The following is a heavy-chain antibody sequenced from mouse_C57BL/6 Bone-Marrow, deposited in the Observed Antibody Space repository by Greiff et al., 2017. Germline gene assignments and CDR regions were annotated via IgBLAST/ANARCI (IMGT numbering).Heavy chain of an antibody. CDR1: GYTFIDSY. Sequence: EVQLQQSGPELVKPGASVKISCKASGYTFIDSYMNWVKQSHGKSLEWIGDINPNNGGTNYNQKFKGKATLTVDKSSSTAYMELRSLTSEDSAVYYCAREGQLRLRSAYWGQGTLVTVSA. J-gene: IGHJ3*01. CDR2: INPNNGGT. D-gene: IGHD3-2*02. CDR3: AREGQLRLRSAY. V-gene: IGHV1-26*01.